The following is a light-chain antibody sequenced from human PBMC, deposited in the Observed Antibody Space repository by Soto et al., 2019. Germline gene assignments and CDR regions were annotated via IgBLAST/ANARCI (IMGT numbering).Light chain of an antibody. CDR2: LCSDGSH. V-gene: IGLV4-69*01. J-gene: IGLJ2*01. Sequence: QPVLTQSPSASASLGASVKLTCTLSSGHSSYAIAWPQQQPEKGPRYLMKLCSDGSHSKGDGIPDLFSGSSSGAERYLTISSLQSEDEAVYYCQTWDTGARVVFGGGTKLTVL. CDR1: SGHSSYA. CDR3: QTWDTGARVV.